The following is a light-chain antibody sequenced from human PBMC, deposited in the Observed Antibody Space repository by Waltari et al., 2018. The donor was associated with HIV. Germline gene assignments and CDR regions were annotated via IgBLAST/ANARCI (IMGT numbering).Light chain of an antibody. V-gene: IGLV1-40*01. CDR2: GNR. Sequence: QSVLTQPPSVSGAPGQRVTISCTGSSSNIGAGYHVHWDQQLPGKAPKLRIYGNRKRPAGVPDRFAGSKSGTSASLAITGLQAEDGADYYFPSQDSSLSGYVFGTGTKVTVL. CDR3: PSQDSSLSGYV. J-gene: IGLJ1*01. CDR1: SSNIGAGYH.